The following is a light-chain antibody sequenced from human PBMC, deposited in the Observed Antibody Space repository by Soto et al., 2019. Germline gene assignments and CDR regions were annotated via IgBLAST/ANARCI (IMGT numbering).Light chain of an antibody. Sequence: DIVMTQSPDSLAVSLGERATINCKSSQSVLYSSNNKNYLAWYQQTPGQPPKLLIYWASTRGSGVPDRFSGSGSGTECTLTISSLQPEEVAVYYCQQYYSTSYTFGQGTKLEIK. J-gene: IGKJ2*01. V-gene: IGKV4-1*01. CDR3: QQYYSTSYT. CDR1: QSVLYSSNNKNY. CDR2: WAS.